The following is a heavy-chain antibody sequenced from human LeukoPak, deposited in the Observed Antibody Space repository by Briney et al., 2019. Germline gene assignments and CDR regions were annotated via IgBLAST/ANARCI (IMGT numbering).Heavy chain of an antibody. CDR3: ARLTAVAGTRWLDY. V-gene: IGHV5-51*01. CDR1: QYIFTNYW. J-gene: IGHJ4*02. Sequence: GESLKISCKGSQYIFTNYWIGWVRQMPGKGLEWMGIIYPGDSDTRYSPSFQGQVTISADKSISTAYLQWSSLKASDTAMYYCARLTAVAGTRWLDYWGQGTLVTVSS. CDR2: IYPGDSDT. D-gene: IGHD6-19*01.